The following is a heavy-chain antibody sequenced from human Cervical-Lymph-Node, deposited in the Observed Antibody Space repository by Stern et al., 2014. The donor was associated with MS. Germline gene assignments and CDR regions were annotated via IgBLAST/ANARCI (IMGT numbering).Heavy chain of an antibody. CDR3: ARIGVIPSYCSGGSCYSGDH. Sequence: QVQLVQSGAEVKTPGASVKGSCKTSGYTFSNYGVSWVRQAPGHGLEWMGWLTDNYSNTKSAQKFKERVALTADVSTSTAFMELMSLTSDDTAVYYCARIGVIPSYCSGGSCYSGDHWGQGTLITVSS. D-gene: IGHD2-15*01. V-gene: IGHV1-18*01. CDR2: LTDNYSNT. CDR1: GYTFSNYG. J-gene: IGHJ4*02.